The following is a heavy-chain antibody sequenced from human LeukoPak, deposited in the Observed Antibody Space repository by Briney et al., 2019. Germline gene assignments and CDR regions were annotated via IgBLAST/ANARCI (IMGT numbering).Heavy chain of an antibody. D-gene: IGHD6-19*01. CDR3: ATGYSSGWYYFDY. Sequence: SETLSLTCTVSGGSLSSYYWSWIRQPQGKGLGGIGYIYYSGSTNYNPSLKSRVTISVDTSKNQFSLKLSSVTAADTAVYYCATGYSSGWYYFDYWGQGTLVTVSS. CDR2: IYYSGST. V-gene: IGHV4-59*01. J-gene: IGHJ4*02. CDR1: GGSLSSYY.